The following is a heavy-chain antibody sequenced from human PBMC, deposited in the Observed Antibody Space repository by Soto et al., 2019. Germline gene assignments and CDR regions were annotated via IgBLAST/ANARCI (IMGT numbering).Heavy chain of an antibody. CDR1: GGSISSTADY. J-gene: IGHJ4*02. CDR2: IYYSGKT. V-gene: IGHV4-31*02. Sequence: SETLSLTCTVSGGSISSTADYWSWIRQHPGKGLEWIGYIYYSGKTYYNPSLKGRVTISMDTSESQFSLKLTSVTAADTAVYYCARSLDSSGYFFAYWGQGALVTVPQ. CDR3: ARSLDSSGYFFAY. D-gene: IGHD3-22*01.